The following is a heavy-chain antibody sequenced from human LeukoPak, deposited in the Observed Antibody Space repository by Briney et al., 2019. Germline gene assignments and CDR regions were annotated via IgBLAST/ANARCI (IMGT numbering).Heavy chain of an antibody. CDR2: IYYSGST. Sequence: PSETLSLTCTVSGGSISSSSYYWGWIRQPPGKGLEWIGSIYYSGSTYYNPSLKSRVTISVDTSKNQFSLKLSSVTAADTAVYYCASPIVDASLQWGQGTLVTVSS. CDR3: ASPIVDASLQ. CDR1: GGSISSSSYY. D-gene: IGHD5-12*01. V-gene: IGHV4-39*01. J-gene: IGHJ4*02.